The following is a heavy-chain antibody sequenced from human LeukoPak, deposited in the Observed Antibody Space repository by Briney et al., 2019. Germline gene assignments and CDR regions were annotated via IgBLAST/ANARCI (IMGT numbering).Heavy chain of an antibody. J-gene: IGHJ4*02. Sequence: ASVKVSCKASGYTFTSYYMHWVRQAPGQGLEWMGIINPSGGSTSYAQKFQGRVTMTRDTSTSTVYMELSNLRSEDTAVYYCGLRGYSYGYVSDYFDYWGQGTLVTVSS. CDR2: INPSGGST. V-gene: IGHV1-46*01. CDR1: GYTFTSYY. D-gene: IGHD5-18*01. CDR3: GLRGYSYGYVSDYFDY.